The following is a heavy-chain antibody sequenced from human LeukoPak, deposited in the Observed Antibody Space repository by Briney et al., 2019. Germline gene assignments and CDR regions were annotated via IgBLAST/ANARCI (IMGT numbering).Heavy chain of an antibody. CDR3: ATQKYEGYYYGMDV. V-gene: IGHV4-34*01. Sequence: SETLSLTCAVYGGSFSGYYWSWIRQPPGKGLEWIGEINHSGSTNYNPSLKSRVTMSVDTSKNQFSLKLSSVTAADTAVYYCATQKYEGYYYGMDVWGQGTTVTVSS. J-gene: IGHJ6*02. CDR1: GGSFSGYY. CDR2: INHSGST. D-gene: IGHD3-3*01.